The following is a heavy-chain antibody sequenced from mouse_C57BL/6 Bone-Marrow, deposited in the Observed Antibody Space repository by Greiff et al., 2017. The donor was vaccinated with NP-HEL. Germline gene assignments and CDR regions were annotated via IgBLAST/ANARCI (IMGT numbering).Heavy chain of an antibody. Sequence: EVKLMESGGGLVQPGGSMKLSCVASGFTFSNYWMNWVRQSPEKGLEWVAQIRLKSDNYATHYAESVKGRFTISRDDSKSSVYLQMNNLRAEDTGIYYCTGPLGLRLYWGQGTLVTVSA. D-gene: IGHD2-4*01. CDR2: IRLKSDNYAT. V-gene: IGHV6-3*01. CDR3: TGPLGLRLY. CDR1: GFTFSNYW. J-gene: IGHJ3*01.